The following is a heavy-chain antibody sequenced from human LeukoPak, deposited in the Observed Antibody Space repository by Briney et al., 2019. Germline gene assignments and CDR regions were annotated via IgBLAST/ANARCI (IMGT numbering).Heavy chain of an antibody. D-gene: IGHD3-16*01. CDR2: LNSDGSST. CDR3: ARSRYDYIWGIDY. Sequence: GGSLRLSCAASGFTFSNYWMHWVRHAPGKGLVWVSRLNSDGSSTHYADSVKGRFTISRDNAKNTLYLQMNSLRDEDTAVFYCARSRYDYIWGIDYWGQGTLVTISS. CDR1: GFTFSNYW. V-gene: IGHV3-74*01. J-gene: IGHJ4*02.